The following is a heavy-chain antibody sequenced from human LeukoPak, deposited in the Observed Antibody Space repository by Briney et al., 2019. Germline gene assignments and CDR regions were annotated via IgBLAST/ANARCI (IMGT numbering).Heavy chain of an antibody. CDR3: ARVEADDSSSWYWEGVTRFDY. CDR1: GFTFSSYS. J-gene: IGHJ4*02. D-gene: IGHD6-13*01. V-gene: IGHV3-48*01. CDR2: ISSSSSTI. Sequence: GGSLRLSCAASGFTFSSYSMNWVRQAPGKGLEWVSYISSSSSTIYYADSVKGRFTISRDNAKNSLYLQMNSLRAEDTAVYYCARVEADDSSSWYWEGVTRFDYWGQGTLVTVSS.